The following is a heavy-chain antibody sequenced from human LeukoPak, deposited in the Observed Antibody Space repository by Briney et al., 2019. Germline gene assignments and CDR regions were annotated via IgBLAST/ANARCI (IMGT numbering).Heavy chain of an antibody. V-gene: IGHV3-23*01. J-gene: IGHJ4*02. CDR3: AKGPLLWN. CDR1: GFTFSSSA. Sequence: GGSLRLSCVASGFTFSSSAMSWVRRAPGKGLEWVSSISGSGGSTYYADSVKGRFTISRDNSKNTLYLQMNSLRAEDTAVYYCAKGPLLWNWGQGTLVTVSS. CDR2: ISGSGGST. D-gene: IGHD2/OR15-2a*01.